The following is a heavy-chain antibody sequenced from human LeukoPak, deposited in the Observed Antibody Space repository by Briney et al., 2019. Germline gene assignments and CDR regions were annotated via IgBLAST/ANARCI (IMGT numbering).Heavy chain of an antibody. CDR1: GVSISSYY. V-gene: IGHV4-59*01. CDR3: ARAYYGMDV. Sequence: PSETLSLTCTVSGVSISSYYWSWIRQPPGKGLEWIGYIYYSGSTNYNPSLKSRVTISVDTSKNQFSLKLSSVTAADTAVYYCARAYYGMDVWGQGTTVTVSS. CDR2: IYYSGST. J-gene: IGHJ6*02.